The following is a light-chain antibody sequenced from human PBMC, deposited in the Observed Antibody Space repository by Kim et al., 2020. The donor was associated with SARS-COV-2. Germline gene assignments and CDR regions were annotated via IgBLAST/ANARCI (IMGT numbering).Light chain of an antibody. V-gene: IGKV3-20*01. CDR2: GAS. J-gene: IGKJ2*03. Sequence: SPGVTANLDCGASQSVRPNSLAWYQQKPGQAPRLLIYGASTRVTGIPDRFSGGGSGTDFTLTISRVEPEDFAVYYCQQFGRSPFSFGQGTKLEI. CDR1: QSVRPNS. CDR3: QQFGRSPFS.